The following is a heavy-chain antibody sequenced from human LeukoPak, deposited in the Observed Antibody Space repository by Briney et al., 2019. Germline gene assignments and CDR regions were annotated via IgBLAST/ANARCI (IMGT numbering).Heavy chain of an antibody. J-gene: IGHJ3*02. V-gene: IGHV4-34*09. CDR1: GGSFTKHQ. D-gene: IGHD3-22*01. CDR2: INDGGST. CDR3: ARLSQDSSGYNDAFDI. Sequence: SETLSLTCAVYGGSFTKHQWSWIRQPPGKGLEWIGAINDGGSTNYNPSLKSRVTISVDTSKNQFSLKLSSVTAADTAVYYCARLSQDSSGYNDAFDIWGQGTMVTVSS.